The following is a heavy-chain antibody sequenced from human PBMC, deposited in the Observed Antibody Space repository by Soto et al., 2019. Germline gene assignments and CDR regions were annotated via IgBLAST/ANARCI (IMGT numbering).Heavy chain of an antibody. CDR1: GFTFSSYW. D-gene: IGHD2-2*01. CDR3: ARDVPRYCSSTSCPSLEDY. V-gene: IGHV3-7*01. Sequence: EVQLVESGGGLVQPGGSLRLSCAASGFTFSSYWMSWVRQAPGKGLEWVANIKQDGSEKYYVDSVKGRFTISRDNAKNSLYLQMNSLRAEDTAVYYCARDVPRYCSSTSCPSLEDYWGQGTLVTVSS. J-gene: IGHJ4*02. CDR2: IKQDGSEK.